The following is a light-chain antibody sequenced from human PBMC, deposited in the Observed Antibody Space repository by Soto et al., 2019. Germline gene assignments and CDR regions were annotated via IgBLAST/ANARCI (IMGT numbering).Light chain of an antibody. V-gene: IGLV1-40*01. CDR2: GTT. CDR3: QSYDTSLSGAWV. J-gene: IGLJ3*02. CDR1: PSNIGAGYD. Sequence: QAVVTQPPSVSGAPGQRITISCTGSPSNIGAGYDVHWYQQLPGTAPKLLIYGTTSRPSGVPDRFSGSQSGTSASLAITGLQAGEEADYYCQSYDTSLSGAWVFGGGTQLTVL.